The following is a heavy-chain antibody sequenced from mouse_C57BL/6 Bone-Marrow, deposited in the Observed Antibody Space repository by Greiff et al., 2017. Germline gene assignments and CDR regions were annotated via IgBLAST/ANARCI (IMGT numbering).Heavy chain of an antibody. J-gene: IGHJ4*01. CDR3: ARTYYYGSSYAMDY. D-gene: IGHD1-1*01. CDR2: ISSGSSTI. CDR1: GFTFSDYG. Sequence: EVMLVESGGGLVKPGGSLKLSCAASGFTFSDYGMHWVRQAPEKGLEWVAYISSGSSTIYYADTMKGRFTFSRDNAKNTLFLQRTSLRSEDTAMYYCARTYYYGSSYAMDYWGQGTSVTVSS. V-gene: IGHV5-17*01.